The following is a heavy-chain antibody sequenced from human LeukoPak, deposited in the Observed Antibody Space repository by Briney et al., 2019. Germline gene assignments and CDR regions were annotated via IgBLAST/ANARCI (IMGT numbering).Heavy chain of an antibody. CDR1: GFTCSSYG. CDR3: AKWAAAGPFDY. CDR2: IWYDGSNK. V-gene: IGHV3-33*06. Sequence: GGSLRLXCAASGFTCSSYGMHWVRQAPGKGLEWVAVIWYDGSNKYYADSVKGRFTISRDNSKNTLYLQMNSLRAEDTAVYYCAKWAAAGPFDYWGQGTLVTVSS. J-gene: IGHJ4*02. D-gene: IGHD6-13*01.